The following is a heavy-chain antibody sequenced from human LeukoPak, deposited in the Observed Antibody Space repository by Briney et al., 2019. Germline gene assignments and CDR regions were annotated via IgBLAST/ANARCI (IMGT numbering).Heavy chain of an antibody. CDR2: ITYDGSNK. J-gene: IGHJ4*02. Sequence: KTGGSLRLSCAASGFTFSSYGMHWVRQAPGKGLEWVAVITYDGSNKYYADSVKGRFTISRDNSKNTLYLQMNSLRAEDTAVYYCAKVAPTGPVDYWGQGTLVTVSS. CDR1: GFTFSSYG. CDR3: AKVAPTGPVDY. V-gene: IGHV3-30*18.